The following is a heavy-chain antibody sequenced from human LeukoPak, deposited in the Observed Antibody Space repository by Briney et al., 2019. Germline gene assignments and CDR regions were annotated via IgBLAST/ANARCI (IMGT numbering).Heavy chain of an antibody. CDR2: IYYSGST. J-gene: IGHJ4*02. Sequence: SETLSLTCTVSAGSISSSSYYWRWIRQPPGKGLEWIGSIYYSGSTYYNPSIKSRVTISVDTSKNPFSLKLSSVTAADTAVYYCARQTAQWELRPRDFAYWGQGTLVTVSS. D-gene: IGHD1-26*01. CDR1: AGSISSSSYY. CDR3: ARQTAQWELRPRDFAY. V-gene: IGHV4-39*01.